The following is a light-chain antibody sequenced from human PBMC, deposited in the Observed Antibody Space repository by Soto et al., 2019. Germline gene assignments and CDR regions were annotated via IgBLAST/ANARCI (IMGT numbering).Light chain of an antibody. CDR3: LHRMNWPLT. V-gene: IGKV3-11*01. J-gene: IGKJ5*01. Sequence: EIVLTQSPATLSLSPGDRATLSCRASETVSSYLLWYKKTPGQDTRLIIYDASERDTGIPDRVSGSGSEKDFTPTISSLEPEDVGVYYCLHRMNWPLTFGQGTRLEIK. CDR1: ETVSSY. CDR2: DAS.